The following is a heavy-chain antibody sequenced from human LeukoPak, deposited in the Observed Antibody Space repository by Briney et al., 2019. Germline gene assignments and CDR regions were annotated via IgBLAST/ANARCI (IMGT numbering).Heavy chain of an antibody. CDR1: GFTVSRNY. J-gene: IGHJ4*02. CDR2: NYSEGPT. Sequence: GGSLRLSCAASGFTVSRNYMSWVRQAPGKGLECVSLNYSEGPTYYADFVKGRFTISRDNSWNTLYLQMNSLRGEDTAVYYCVGGRDGYKQGDHWGQGTLVTVSS. V-gene: IGHV3-66*01. D-gene: IGHD5-24*01. CDR3: VGGRDGYKQGDH.